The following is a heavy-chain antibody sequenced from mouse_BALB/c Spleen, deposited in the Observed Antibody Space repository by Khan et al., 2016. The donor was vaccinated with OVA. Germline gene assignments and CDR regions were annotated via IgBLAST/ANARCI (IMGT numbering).Heavy chain of an antibody. Sequence: EVELVESGGGLVKPGGSLKFSCAASGFTFSSYTMSWVRQTPEKRLEWVATISSGGTYTYYPDSVKGRFTISRDNAKNTLYLQMSSLKSEDTAMYYCTRDGNYAHWYFDVWGAGTTVTVSS. CDR2: ISSGGTYT. CDR1: GFTFSSYT. J-gene: IGHJ1*01. V-gene: IGHV5-6-4*01. CDR3: TRDGNYAHWYFDV. D-gene: IGHD2-1*01.